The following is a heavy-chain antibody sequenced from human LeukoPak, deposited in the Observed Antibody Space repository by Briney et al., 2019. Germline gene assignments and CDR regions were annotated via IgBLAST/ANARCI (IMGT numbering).Heavy chain of an antibody. J-gene: IGHJ4*02. CDR1: GFTFSSYA. CDR3: AKSRRGWLQFEGNYFDY. Sequence: GGSLRLSCAASGFTFSSYAMSWVRQAPGKGLEWVSAISGSGGSTYYADSVEGRFTISRDNSKNTLYLQMNSLRAEDTAVYYCAKSRRGWLQFEGNYFDYWGQGTLVTVSS. D-gene: IGHD5-24*01. V-gene: IGHV3-23*01. CDR2: ISGSGGST.